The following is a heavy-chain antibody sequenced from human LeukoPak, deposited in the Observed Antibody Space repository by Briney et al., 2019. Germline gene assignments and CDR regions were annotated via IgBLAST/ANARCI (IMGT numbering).Heavy chain of an antibody. Sequence: SETLSLTCTVSGGSISSSSYYWGWIRQPPGKGLEWIGSIYYSGSTYYNPSLKSRVTISVDTSKNQLSLKLSSVTAADTAVYYCARLRRFFSGGGWFDPWGQGTLVTVSS. CDR2: IYYSGST. CDR1: GGSISSSSYY. V-gene: IGHV4-39*01. CDR3: ARLRRFFSGGGWFDP. D-gene: IGHD3-3*01. J-gene: IGHJ5*02.